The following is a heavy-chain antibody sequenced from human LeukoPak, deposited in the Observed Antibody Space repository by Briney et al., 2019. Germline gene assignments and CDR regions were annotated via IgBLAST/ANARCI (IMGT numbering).Heavy chain of an antibody. CDR1: GFTFGDYA. D-gene: IGHD7-27*01. Sequence: GGSLRLSCTASGFTFGDYAVSWVRQAPGKGLEWVGLIRSKAFGGTTEYAASVKGRFTISRDDSKSIAYVQMSRLKTEDTAVYYCTRDPLGKIDYWGQGTLVTVSS. CDR2: IRSKAFGGTT. CDR3: TRDPLGKIDY. J-gene: IGHJ4*02. V-gene: IGHV3-49*04.